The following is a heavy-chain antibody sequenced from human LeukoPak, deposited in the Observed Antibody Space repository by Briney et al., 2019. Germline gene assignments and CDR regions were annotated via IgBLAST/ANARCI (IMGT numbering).Heavy chain of an antibody. Sequence: VASVKVSFKASGYTFSSYGITWVRQAPGQGLEWMGWISAYNGNTNYARKLQGRVTMATDTSTSTAYMELRSLRSDDTAVYYCATAVVVGATTGAIGYWGQGTLVTVSS. CDR3: ATAVVVGATTGAIGY. CDR2: ISAYNGNT. D-gene: IGHD1-26*01. CDR1: GYTFSSYG. V-gene: IGHV1-18*01. J-gene: IGHJ4*02.